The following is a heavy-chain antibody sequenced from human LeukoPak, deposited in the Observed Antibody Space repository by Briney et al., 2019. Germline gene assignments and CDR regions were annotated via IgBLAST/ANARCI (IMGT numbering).Heavy chain of an antibody. J-gene: IGHJ6*02. CDR1: GFTFSSNA. CDR3: AKEEATYYYDSSGYYYFDYYYGMDV. D-gene: IGHD3-22*01. Sequence: GGSLRLSCAASGFTFSSNAMNWVRQAPGKGLEWVSAISGSGSSTYYADSVKGRFTISRGKSKNTLYLQMNSLRAEDTAVYYCAKEEATYYYDSSGYYYFDYYYGMDVWGQGTTVTVSS. V-gene: IGHV3-23*01. CDR2: ISGSGSST.